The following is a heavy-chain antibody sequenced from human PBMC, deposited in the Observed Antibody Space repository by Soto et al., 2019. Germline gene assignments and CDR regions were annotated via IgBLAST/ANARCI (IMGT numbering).Heavy chain of an antibody. CDR2: INESGGTT. D-gene: IGHD3-3*01. J-gene: IGHJ6*02. CDR1: GFKFRSYG. Sequence: EEQLLESGGGLVEPGGSLRLSCVASGFKFRSYGMAWVRQAPGKGLEWVSDINESGGTTNYADSVRGRFAIYRDNSRNTLDLLMNSLRPEDTAVYYCVKDRATIFGVIWKYGMDVWGQGTTVYVSS. CDR3: VKDRATIFGVIWKYGMDV. V-gene: IGHV3-23*01.